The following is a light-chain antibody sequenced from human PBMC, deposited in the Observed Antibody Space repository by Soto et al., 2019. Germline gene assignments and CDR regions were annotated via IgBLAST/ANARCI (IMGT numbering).Light chain of an antibody. CDR1: SNDVGGYKY. Sequence: QSALTQPASVSGVPGQSITISCTGTSNDVGGYKYVSWYQQRPGTAPKLIMFEVNNRPSGVSDRFSGSRSANTASLTISGLQAQDEADYYCSSYSSNNILSYVFGTGTKVTVL. CDR3: SSYSSNNILSYV. CDR2: EVN. J-gene: IGLJ1*01. V-gene: IGLV2-14*03.